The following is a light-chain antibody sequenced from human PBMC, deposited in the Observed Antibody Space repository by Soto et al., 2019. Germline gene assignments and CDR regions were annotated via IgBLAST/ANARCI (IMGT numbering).Light chain of an antibody. CDR1: QSVSNNY. CDR3: QQYGSSAPIT. V-gene: IGKV3-20*01. CDR2: GAS. Sequence: IGLKQSPGTLSLSPGDRATLSCRASQSVSNNYLAWYQQKPGQAPRLLIYGASIRATGIPDRFSGSGSETDFTLTISRLEPEDFALYYCQQYGSSAPITCGQGTRRRL. J-gene: IGKJ5*01.